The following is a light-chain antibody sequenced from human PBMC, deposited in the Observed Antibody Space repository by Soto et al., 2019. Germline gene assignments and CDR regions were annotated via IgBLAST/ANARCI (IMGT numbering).Light chain of an antibody. CDR2: DAS. CDR3: QQYDNLPFT. Sequence: DIQMTQSPSSLSASVGDRVTITCQASQDIRNYLNWYQQKPGKAPKLLIYDASNLETGVPSRFSGSGSGTDYTFTISNLQPEDIATYYCQQYDNLPFTFGPGTKVNVK. V-gene: IGKV1-33*01. J-gene: IGKJ3*01. CDR1: QDIRNY.